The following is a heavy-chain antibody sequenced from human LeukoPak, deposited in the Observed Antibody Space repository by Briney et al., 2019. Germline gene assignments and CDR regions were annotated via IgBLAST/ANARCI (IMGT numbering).Heavy chain of an antibody. D-gene: IGHD2-2*01. Sequence: SETLSLTCAVYGGSFSGYYWSWIRQPPGKGLEWIGEINHSGSTNYNPSLKSRVTISVDTSKNQLSLKLSSVTAADTAVYYCARGLDCSSTSCLGRYLDYWGQGTLVTVSS. J-gene: IGHJ4*02. CDR1: GGSFSGYY. V-gene: IGHV4-34*01. CDR3: ARGLDCSSTSCLGRYLDY. CDR2: INHSGST.